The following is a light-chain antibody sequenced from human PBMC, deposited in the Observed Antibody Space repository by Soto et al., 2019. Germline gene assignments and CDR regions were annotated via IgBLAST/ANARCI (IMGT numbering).Light chain of an antibody. Sequence: EIVLTQSPGTLSLSPGEGATISCRASQSVSSSYLAWYQQKPGQAPRLLINGASSRATGIPDRFSGSGSGTDFTLTISILEPEDFAVYYCQQYDTSPPSTFGQGTRLEIK. CDR1: QSVSSSY. CDR3: QQYDTSPPST. CDR2: GAS. J-gene: IGKJ5*01. V-gene: IGKV3-20*01.